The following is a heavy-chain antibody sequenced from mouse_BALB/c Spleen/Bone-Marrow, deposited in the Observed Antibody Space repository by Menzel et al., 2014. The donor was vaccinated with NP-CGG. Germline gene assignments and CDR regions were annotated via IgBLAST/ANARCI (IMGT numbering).Heavy chain of an antibody. CDR1: GYTFSSYW. Sequence: VKLVESGTELMKPGASVKIPCKATGYTFSSYWIEWVNQRPGHGLEWIGEILPGSGSTNYNEKFKGKATFTADTSSNTAYMQLSSLTSEDSAVYYCARRGHGFAWFAYWGQGTLVTVSA. CDR3: ARRGHGFAWFAY. CDR2: ILPGSGST. V-gene: IGHV1-9*01. J-gene: IGHJ3*01. D-gene: IGHD1-2*01.